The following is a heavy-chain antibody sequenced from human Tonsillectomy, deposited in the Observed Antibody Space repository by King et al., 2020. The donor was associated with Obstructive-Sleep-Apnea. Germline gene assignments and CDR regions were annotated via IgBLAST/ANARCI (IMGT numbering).Heavy chain of an antibody. V-gene: IGHV4-4*02. D-gene: IGHD1-26*01. J-gene: IGHJ6*02. CDR2: IYHSGST. CDR1: GGSISTNKW. CDR3: AQVAAHYGMDV. Sequence: QLQESGPGLVKPSGTLSLTCAVSGGSISTNKWWSWVRQPPGKGLEWIGEIYHSGSTNYNPSLKSRVTISADKSKNQFSLRLSSVTAADTAVYYCAQVAAHYGMDVWGQGTTVTVSS.